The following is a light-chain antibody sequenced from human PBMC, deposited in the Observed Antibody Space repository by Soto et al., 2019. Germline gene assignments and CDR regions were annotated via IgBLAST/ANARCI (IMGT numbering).Light chain of an antibody. CDR3: QQSFTSWT. V-gene: IGKV1-39*01. CDR1: QSISRY. J-gene: IGKJ1*01. Sequence: DIQMTQSPSSLSASVGDRVTITCRASQSISRYLNWYQQKPGKAPKVLVYAASSLQSGVPSRFSGSGSGTDFTLTISSLQPEDFATYYWQQSFTSWTFGQGTKV. CDR2: AAS.